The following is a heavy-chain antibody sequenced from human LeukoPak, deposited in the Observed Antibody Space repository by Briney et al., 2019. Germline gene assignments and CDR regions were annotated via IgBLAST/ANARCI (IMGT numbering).Heavy chain of an antibody. CDR2: INHGGST. V-gene: IGHV4-34*01. CDR3: ARRKGYCSGGSCYSVVWFDP. Sequence: SETLSLTCAVYGGSFSGYYWSWIRQPPGKGLEWIGEINHGGSTNYNPSLKSRVTISVDTSKNQFSLKLGSVTAADTAVYYCARRKGYCSGGSCYSVVWFDPWGQGTLATVSS. D-gene: IGHD2-15*01. J-gene: IGHJ5*02. CDR1: GGSFSGYY.